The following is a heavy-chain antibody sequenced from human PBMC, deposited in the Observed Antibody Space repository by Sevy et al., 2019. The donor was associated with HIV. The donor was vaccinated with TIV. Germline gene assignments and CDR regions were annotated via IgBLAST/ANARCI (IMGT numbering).Heavy chain of an antibody. J-gene: IGHJ4*02. CDR1: GGSITSLY. CDR2: IYYNGHI. CDR3: AGENAWGRGYS. Sequence: PSETLSLTCTVSGGSITSLYWNWIRQPPGKGLEWIANIYYNGHINYNPSLKSRVTLSLDTSKNQFSLRLSAVTAADTAMYYCAGENAWGRGYSWGQGTLVTVSS. V-gene: IGHV4-59*08. D-gene: IGHD1-26*01.